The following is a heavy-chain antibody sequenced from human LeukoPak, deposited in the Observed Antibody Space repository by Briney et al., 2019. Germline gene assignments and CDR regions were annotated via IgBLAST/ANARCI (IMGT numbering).Heavy chain of an antibody. Sequence: SVKVSCKASGGTFSSYAISWVRQAPGQGLEWMGGIIPIFGTANYAQKFQGRVTITTDESTSTAYIELSSLRSEDTAVYYCARVSEAAGTGDYYYYYMDVWGKGTTVTVSS. CDR2: IIPIFGTA. V-gene: IGHV1-69*05. CDR3: ARVSEAAGTGDYYYYYMDV. CDR1: GGTFSSYA. J-gene: IGHJ6*03. D-gene: IGHD6-13*01.